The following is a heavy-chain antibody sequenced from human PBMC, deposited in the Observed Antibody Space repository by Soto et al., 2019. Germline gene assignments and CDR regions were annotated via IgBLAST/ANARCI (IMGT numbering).Heavy chain of an antibody. V-gene: IGHV3-30-3*01. CDR2: ISYDGSNK. D-gene: IGHD3-10*01. Sequence: GGSLRLSCAASGFTFSSYAMHWVRQAPGKGLEWVAVISYDGSNKYYADSVKGRFTISRDNSKNTLYLQMNSLRAEDTAVYYCARDRWMVRGDPSGDHGMDVWGQGTTVTVSS. CDR1: GFTFSSYA. J-gene: IGHJ6*02. CDR3: ARDRWMVRGDPSGDHGMDV.